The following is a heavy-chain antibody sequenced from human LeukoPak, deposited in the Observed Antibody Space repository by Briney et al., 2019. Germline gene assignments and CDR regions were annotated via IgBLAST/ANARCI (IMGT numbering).Heavy chain of an antibody. D-gene: IGHD6-13*01. CDR2: IYYSGST. Sequence: PSETLSLTCTVSGGSISSYYWSWIRQPPGKGLEWIGYIYYSGSTNYNPSLKSRVTKSLDTSKNQFSLKLSSVTAADTAVYYCATSSSSWYKEFDYWGQGALVTVSS. CDR3: ATSSSSWYKEFDY. V-gene: IGHV4-59*01. CDR1: GGSISSYY. J-gene: IGHJ4*02.